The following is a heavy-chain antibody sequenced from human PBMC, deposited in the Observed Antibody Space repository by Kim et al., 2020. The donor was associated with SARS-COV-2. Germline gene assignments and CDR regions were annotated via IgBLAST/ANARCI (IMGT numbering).Heavy chain of an antibody. CDR3: ARDPFRVGSGSSDY. CDR2: ISSSSSYI. V-gene: IGHV3-21*01. J-gene: IGHJ4*02. CDR1: GFTFSSYS. Sequence: GGSLRLSCAASGFTFSSYSMNWVRQAPGKGLEWVSSISSSSSYIYYADSVKGRFTISRDNAKNSLYLQMNSLRAEDTAVYYCARDPFRVGSGSSDYWGQGTLVTVSS. D-gene: IGHD3-10*01.